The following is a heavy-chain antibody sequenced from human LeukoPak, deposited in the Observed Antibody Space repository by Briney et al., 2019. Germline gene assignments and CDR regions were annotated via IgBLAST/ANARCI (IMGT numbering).Heavy chain of an antibody. Sequence: GASVKVSCKASGGTFSSYAISWVRQAPGQGLEWMGGIIPIFGTANYAQKFQGRVTITTDESTSTAYMELSSLRSEDTAVYYCASSSFGVVVVVPAAFDYWGQGTLVTVSS. V-gene: IGHV1-69*05. J-gene: IGHJ4*02. D-gene: IGHD2-2*01. CDR3: ASSSFGVVVVVPAAFDY. CDR1: GGTFSSYA. CDR2: IIPIFGTA.